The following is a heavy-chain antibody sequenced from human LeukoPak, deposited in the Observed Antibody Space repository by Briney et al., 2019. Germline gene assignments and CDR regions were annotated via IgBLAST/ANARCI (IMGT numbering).Heavy chain of an antibody. D-gene: IGHD1-26*01. V-gene: IGHV3-23*01. J-gene: IGHJ4*02. CDR3: AKGRIVGATSFNY. CDR1: GFSVSNYD. CDR2: ISNDGGRT. Sequence: GGSLRLSCAASGFSVSNYDMSWVRQAPGKGLEWVSGISNDGGRTYYADSVKGRLTISRDNSKNSLYLQMNSLRVEDTAVYYCAKGRIVGATSFNYWGQGSLVTVSS.